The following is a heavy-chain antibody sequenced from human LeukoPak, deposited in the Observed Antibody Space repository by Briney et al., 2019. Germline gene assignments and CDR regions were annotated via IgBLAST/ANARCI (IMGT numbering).Heavy chain of an antibody. CDR3: VHGWASYGSGSSEFFDY. Sequence: GGSLRLSCAASGFTFSSYSMNWVRQAPGKGLEWVSSISSSSSYIYYADSVKGRFTISRDNAKNSLYLQMNSLRVEDTAMYYCVHGWASYGSGSSEFFDYWGQGSLVTVSS. J-gene: IGHJ4*02. D-gene: IGHD3-10*01. CDR2: ISSSSSYI. CDR1: GFTFSSYS. V-gene: IGHV3-21*04.